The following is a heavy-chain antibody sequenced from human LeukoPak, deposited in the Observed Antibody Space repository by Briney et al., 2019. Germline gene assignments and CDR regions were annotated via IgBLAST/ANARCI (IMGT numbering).Heavy chain of an antibody. D-gene: IGHD3-10*01. CDR3: AKGSGTYYNVPFDY. V-gene: IGHV3-23*01. CDR1: GFTFSSYA. CDR2: ITGSGHTT. J-gene: IGHJ4*02. Sequence: PGGSLRLSCAASGFTFSSYAMSWVRQAPGKGLEWVSCITGSGHTTYYADSVKGRFTISRDNSKNTLYLQMNSLRAEDTAIYYCAKGSGTYYNVPFDYWGQGTLVTVSS.